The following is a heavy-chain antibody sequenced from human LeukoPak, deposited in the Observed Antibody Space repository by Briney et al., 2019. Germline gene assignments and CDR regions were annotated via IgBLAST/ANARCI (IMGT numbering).Heavy chain of an antibody. Sequence: GGSLRLSCAASGFTVSSNYMSWVRQAPGKGLEWVSVTYSGGSTYYADSVKGRFTISRDNSKNTLYLQMNSLRAEDTAVYYCARDSFNCSSTSCYRHPFDYWGQGTLVTVSS. CDR3: ARDSFNCSSTSCYRHPFDY. CDR1: GFTVSSNY. J-gene: IGHJ4*02. CDR2: TYSGGST. V-gene: IGHV3-53*01. D-gene: IGHD2-2*02.